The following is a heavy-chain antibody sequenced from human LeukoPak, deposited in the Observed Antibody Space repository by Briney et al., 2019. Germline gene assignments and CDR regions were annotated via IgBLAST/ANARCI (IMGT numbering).Heavy chain of an antibody. D-gene: IGHD3-3*01. V-gene: IGHV4-59*01. CDR3: ARDLRFFDY. CDR2: IYCSGST. J-gene: IGHJ4*02. Sequence: PSETLSLTCTVSGGSISSYYWSWIRQPPGKGLEWIGYIYCSGSTNYNPSLKSRVTISVDTSNNQFSLKLSSVTAADTAVYYCARDLRFFDYWGQGTLVTVSS. CDR1: GGSISSYY.